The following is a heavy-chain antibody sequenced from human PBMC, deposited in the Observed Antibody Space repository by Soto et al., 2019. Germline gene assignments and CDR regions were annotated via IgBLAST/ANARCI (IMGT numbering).Heavy chain of an antibody. CDR1: GGTFSSYA. J-gene: IGHJ4*02. D-gene: IGHD5-12*01. V-gene: IGHV1-69*13. Sequence: ASVKVSCKASGGTFSSYAISWVRQAPGQGLEWMGGIIPIFGTANYAQKFQGRVTITADESTSTAYMELSSLRSEDTAVYYCARGVRRDGYNLIGKFDSWGQGTLVTVS. CDR2: IIPIFGTA. CDR3: ARGVRRDGYNLIGKFDS.